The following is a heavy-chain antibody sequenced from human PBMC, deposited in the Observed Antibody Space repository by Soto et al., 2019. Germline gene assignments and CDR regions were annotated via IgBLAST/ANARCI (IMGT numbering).Heavy chain of an antibody. J-gene: IGHJ2*01. V-gene: IGHV3-11*05. CDR2: INSSSSYT. CDR3: ARIIAAAGGRRYFDL. Sequence: QVQLVESGGGLVKPGGSLRLSCAASGFTFSDYYMSWIRQAPGKGLEWISYINSSSSYTNYADSVKGRFTISRDNAKNSLYLQMNSLRAEDTAVDYCARIIAAAGGRRYFDLWGRGSLVTVSS. D-gene: IGHD6-13*01. CDR1: GFTFSDYY.